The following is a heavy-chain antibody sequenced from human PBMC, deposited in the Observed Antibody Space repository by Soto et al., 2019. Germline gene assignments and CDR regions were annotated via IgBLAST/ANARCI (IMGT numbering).Heavy chain of an antibody. J-gene: IGHJ5*02. CDR2: INAGNGNT. D-gene: IGHD2-15*01. CDR3: AKGREAVVAATSWFDP. V-gene: IGHV1-3*01. CDR1: GYTFTSYA. Sequence: ASVKVSCKASGYTFTSYAMHWVRQAPGQRLEWMGWINAGNGNTKYSQKFQGRVTITRDTSAGTAYMELSSLRSEDTAVYYCAKGREAVVAATSWFDPWGQGTLVTVSS.